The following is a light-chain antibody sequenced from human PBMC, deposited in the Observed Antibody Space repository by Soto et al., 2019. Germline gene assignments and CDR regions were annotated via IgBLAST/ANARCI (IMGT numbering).Light chain of an antibody. Sequence: EIVLTQSPGTLSLSPGETATLSCRASQTVNSDYLAWFQQRPGQAPRLLIYAASSRATGIPDRFSGSGSGTDFTLTISRLEPEDFAVYYCQQYGSSLWTFGQGTKVDIK. V-gene: IGKV3-20*01. CDR3: QQYGSSLWT. J-gene: IGKJ1*01. CDR2: AAS. CDR1: QTVNSDY.